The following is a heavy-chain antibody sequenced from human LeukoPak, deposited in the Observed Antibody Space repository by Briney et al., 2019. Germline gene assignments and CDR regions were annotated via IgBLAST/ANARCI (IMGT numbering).Heavy chain of an antibody. D-gene: IGHD2-15*01. CDR3: ARDYCSGGSCYGYGH. CDR1: GGSFSGYY. J-gene: IGHJ5*02. V-gene: IGHV4-34*01. CDR2: INHSGST. Sequence: SETLSLTCAVYGGSFSGYYWSWIRQPPGKGLEWIGEINHSGSTNYNPSLKSRVTISVDTSKNQFSLKLSSVTAADTAVYYCARDYCSGGSCYGYGHWGQGTLVTVSS.